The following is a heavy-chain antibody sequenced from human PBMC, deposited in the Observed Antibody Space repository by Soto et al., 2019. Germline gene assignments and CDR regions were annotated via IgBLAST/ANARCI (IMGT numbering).Heavy chain of an antibody. Sequence: SETLSLTCTVSGGSISSGGYSWTWLRQSPGKGLEWIGEITHGGSTDYNPALKSRLVMPVDTSKNQFSLRVTSVTAAAAAVSFCARARDESCTHIYDGLDDWGKGSTGTV. V-gene: IGHV4-31*03. J-gene: IGHJ6*04. CDR1: GGSISSGGYS. CDR2: ITHGGST. CDR3: ARARDESCTHIYDGLDD.